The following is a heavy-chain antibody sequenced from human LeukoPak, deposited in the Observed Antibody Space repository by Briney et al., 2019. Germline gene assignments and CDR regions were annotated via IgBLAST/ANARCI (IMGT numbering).Heavy chain of an antibody. Sequence: SETLSLTCDVSGYSITSGYFWGWIRQPPGKGLEWIGSIYHAGNTFYNPSLKSRVTISLDTSKNQFSLKLSSVTAADTAVYYCAIGGVPLTYWGQGTLVTVSS. V-gene: IGHV4-38-2*01. CDR3: AIGGVPLTY. J-gene: IGHJ4*02. CDR2: IYHAGNT. D-gene: IGHD3-10*01. CDR1: GYSITSGYF.